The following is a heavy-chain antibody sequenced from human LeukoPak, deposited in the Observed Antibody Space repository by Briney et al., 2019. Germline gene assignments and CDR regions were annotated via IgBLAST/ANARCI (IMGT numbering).Heavy chain of an antibody. CDR3: ASISGYYYFDY. CDR1: GGSFSGYY. Sequence: PSETLSLTCAVYGGSFSGYYWSWIRRPPGKGLEWIGEINHSGSTNYNPSLKSRVTISVDTSKNQFSLKLSSVTAADTAVYYCASISGYYYFDYWGQGTLVTVSS. D-gene: IGHD3-22*01. J-gene: IGHJ4*02. V-gene: IGHV4-34*01. CDR2: INHSGST.